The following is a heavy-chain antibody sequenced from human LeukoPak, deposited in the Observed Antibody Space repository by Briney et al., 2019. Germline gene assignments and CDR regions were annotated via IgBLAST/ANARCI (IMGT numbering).Heavy chain of an antibody. J-gene: IGHJ3*02. Sequence: GGSLRLSCAASGFTFSSYSMNWVRQAPGKGLEWVSSIGSRSSYIYYADSVKGRFTISRDNSKNTLYLQMNSLRAEDTALYYCAREILTGYAFDIWGQGTMVTVSS. CDR2: IGSRSSYI. CDR3: AREILTGYAFDI. V-gene: IGHV3-21*01. CDR1: GFTFSSYS. D-gene: IGHD7-27*01.